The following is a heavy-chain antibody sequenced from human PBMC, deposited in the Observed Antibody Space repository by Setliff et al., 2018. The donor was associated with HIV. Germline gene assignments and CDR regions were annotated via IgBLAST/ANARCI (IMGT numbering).Heavy chain of an antibody. CDR1: GFSFSDYY. J-gene: IGHJ4*02. V-gene: IGHV3-11*04. D-gene: IGHD1-26*01. CDR2: ISSGGTTI. Sequence: GGSLRLSCAASGFSFSDYYMYWIRQAPGKGLEWVSYISSGGTTIYYADSVKGRFTISRDNVKNSLNLQMNSLRPDDTAVYYCASARIPTGGTSTSFDFWGQGTLVTVSS. CDR3: ASARIPTGGTSTSFDF.